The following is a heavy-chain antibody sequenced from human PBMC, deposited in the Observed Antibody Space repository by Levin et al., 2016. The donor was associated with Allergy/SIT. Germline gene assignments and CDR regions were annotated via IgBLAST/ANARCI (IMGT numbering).Heavy chain of an antibody. CDR3: ARDFVWGDYEYYAMDV. CDR1: GFTFSSYS. CDR2: ISSTGHST. J-gene: IGHJ6*02. V-gene: IGHV3-21*06. Sequence: ESLKISCAASGFTFSSYSMNWVRQAPGKGLEWVSFISSTGHSTYYEDSLRGRFTISRDNAKNSLFLQMNSLRVEDSAVYYCARDFVWGDYEYYAMDVWGQGTTVTVSS. D-gene: IGHD3-9*01.